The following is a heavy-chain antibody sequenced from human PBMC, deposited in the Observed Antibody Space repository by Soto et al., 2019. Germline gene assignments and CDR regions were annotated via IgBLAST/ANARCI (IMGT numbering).Heavy chain of an antibody. J-gene: IGHJ4*02. CDR2: TYYRSKWYN. CDR1: GDSVSSNSAA. CDR3: ARGEQYSGRIFDY. V-gene: IGHV6-1*01. Sequence: SQTLSLTCGISGDSVSSNSAAWNWLRQSPSRGLEWLGRTYYRSKWYNDYAVSVESRITINPDTSKNHFSLQLNFVTPEDTAVYLCARGEQYSGRIFDYWGQGTTVTVYS. D-gene: IGHD1-26*01.